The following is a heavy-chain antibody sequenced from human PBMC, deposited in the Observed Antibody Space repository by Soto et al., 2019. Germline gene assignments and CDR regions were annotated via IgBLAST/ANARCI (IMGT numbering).Heavy chain of an antibody. D-gene: IGHD3-10*01. CDR1: GFTFSDYP. CDR3: ARDMRHDYASGRLDY. J-gene: IGHJ4*02. CDR2: ISYDGNDE. V-gene: IGHV3-30-3*01. Sequence: QVKLVESGGGVVQPGASLRLSCVASGFTFSDYPLHWVRRAPGKGLEWVAVISYDGNDESYSDSVKGRFTISRDNSKTTVYLQMNSLRADDMPVYHCARDMRHDYASGRLDYLGQGTLVTVSS.